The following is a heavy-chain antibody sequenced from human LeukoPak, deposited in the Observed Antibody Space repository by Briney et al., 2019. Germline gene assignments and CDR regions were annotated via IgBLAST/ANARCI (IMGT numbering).Heavy chain of an antibody. CDR2: IYYSGST. V-gene: IGHV4-39*01. CDR3: ARHKDYYYSYMDV. J-gene: IGHJ6*03. CDR1: GDSISTSSYY. Sequence: PSEALSLTCSVSGDSISTSSYYWGWIRQPPGKGLEWIGTIYYSGSTYYNPSLTSRVTISVDTSKNQFSLKLSSVTAADTAVYYCARHKDYYYSYMDVWGKGTTVTISS.